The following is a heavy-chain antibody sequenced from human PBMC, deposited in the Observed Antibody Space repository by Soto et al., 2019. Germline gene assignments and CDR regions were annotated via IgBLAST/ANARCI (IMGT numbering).Heavy chain of an antibody. D-gene: IGHD1-26*01. CDR3: TPPGGTGSYSAFDV. V-gene: IGHV3-72*01. J-gene: IGHJ3*01. CDR1: GFTLSDHY. CDR2: TGNRANNYPT. Sequence: VQLVESGGGLVQPGGSLRLSCAVSGFTLSDHYMDWVRQAPGKGLEWIGRTGNRANNYPTEYAASVAGRFTVSRDDSKSAVYPQMDSLRTDDKAVYFCTPPGGTGSYSAFDVWGQGTTVTVSS.